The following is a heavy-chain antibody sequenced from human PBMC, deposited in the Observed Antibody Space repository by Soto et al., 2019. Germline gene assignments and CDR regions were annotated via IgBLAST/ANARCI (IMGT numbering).Heavy chain of an antibody. CDR1: GYSFTSYW. V-gene: IGHV5-51*01. J-gene: IGHJ6*02. Sequence: GESRKISCKGSGYSFTSYWIGWVRQMPGKGLEWMGIIYPGDSDTRYSPSFQGQVTISADKSISTAYLQWSSLKASDTAMYYWVRQVVSLSYLCGYQYLMAVWGQGTTVTVSS. D-gene: IGHD6-25*01. CDR3: VRQVVSLSYLCGYQYLMAV. CDR2: IYPGDSDT.